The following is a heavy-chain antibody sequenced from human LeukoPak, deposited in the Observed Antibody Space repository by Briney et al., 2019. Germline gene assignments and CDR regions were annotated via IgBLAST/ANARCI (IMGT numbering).Heavy chain of an antibody. CDR2: ISYGGST. Sequence: NPSETLSLTCTVSGGSISSNSNYWAWIRQPPGRGLEWIGSISYGGSTYYSPSLESRVTISVDTSKNQFSLKLSSVTAADTAVYYCARQALWVFDHWGQGTLVTVSP. CDR1: GGSISSNSNY. J-gene: IGHJ4*02. V-gene: IGHV4-39*01. CDR3: ARQALWVFDH. D-gene: IGHD1-26*01.